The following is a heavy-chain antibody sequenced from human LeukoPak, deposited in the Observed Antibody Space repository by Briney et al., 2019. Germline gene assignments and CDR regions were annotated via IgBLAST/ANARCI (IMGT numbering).Heavy chain of an antibody. J-gene: IGHJ4*02. CDR3: ARGRWGIAAAGTSY. Sequence: SKTLSLTCTVPRDSISSYYWSWIRQPPGKGLEWIGYIYYSGSTNYNPSLKSRVTMSVDTSKNQFSLRLSSVTAADTAVYYCARGRWGIAAAGTSYWGQGTLVAVSS. CDR1: RDSISSYY. CDR2: IYYSGST. V-gene: IGHV4-59*01. D-gene: IGHD6-13*01.